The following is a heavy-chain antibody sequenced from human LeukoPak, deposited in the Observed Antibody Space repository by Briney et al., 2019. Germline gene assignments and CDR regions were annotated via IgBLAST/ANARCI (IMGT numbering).Heavy chain of an antibody. CDR3: ARDPAFITRSGLDAFDI. Sequence: PSETLSLTCTVSGGSISSSSYYWGWIRQPPGKGLEWIGSIYYSGSTYYNPSLKSRVTISVDTSKNQFSLKLSSVTAADTAVYYCARDPAFITRSGLDAFDIWGQGTMVTVSS. J-gene: IGHJ3*02. CDR2: IYYSGST. V-gene: IGHV4-39*07. D-gene: IGHD3-22*01. CDR1: GGSISSSSYY.